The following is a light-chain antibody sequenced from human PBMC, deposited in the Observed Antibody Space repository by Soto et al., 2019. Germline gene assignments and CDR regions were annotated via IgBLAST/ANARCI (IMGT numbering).Light chain of an antibody. CDR3: QQYYSTPRLT. J-gene: IGKJ4*01. V-gene: IGKV4-1*01. CDR1: QSVLYSSNNKNY. Sequence: DIVMTQSPDSLAVSLGERATINCKSSQSVLYSSNNKNYLAWYQQKPGQPPKLLIYWAPTRESGVPDRFSGSGSGTDFTLTISSLQAEDVAVYYCQQYYSTPRLTLGGGTKVDIK. CDR2: WAP.